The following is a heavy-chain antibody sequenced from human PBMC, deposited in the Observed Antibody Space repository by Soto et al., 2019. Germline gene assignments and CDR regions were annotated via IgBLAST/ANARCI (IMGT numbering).Heavy chain of an antibody. CDR1: GGSISDTFYY. J-gene: IGHJ4*02. Sequence: QVQLQESGPGLVKPSETLSFTCTVSGGSISDTFYYWGWIRQPPGKGLEWIGSIYYSGTTYYGPSLESRVTISVHTSKNHFSLKLSSVTAADTAVYYCARHCSSVTSFCLWGQGTLVTVSS. D-gene: IGHD2-2*01. CDR2: IYYSGTT. V-gene: IGHV4-39*01. CDR3: ARHCSSVTSFCL.